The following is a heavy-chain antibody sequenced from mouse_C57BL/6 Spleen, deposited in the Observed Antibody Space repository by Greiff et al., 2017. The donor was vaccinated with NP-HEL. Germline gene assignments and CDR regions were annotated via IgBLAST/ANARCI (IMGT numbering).Heavy chain of an antibody. D-gene: IGHD1-1*01. CDR2: ISSGGDYI. CDR3: TRSDYYGSSLYWYFDV. CDR1: GFTFSSYA. J-gene: IGHJ1*03. V-gene: IGHV5-9-1*02. Sequence: EVQRVESGEGLVKPGGSLKLSCAASGFTFSSYAMSWVRQTPEKRLEWVAYISSGGDYIYYADTVKGRFTISRDNARNTLYLQMSSLKSEDTAMYYCTRSDYYGSSLYWYFDVWGTGTTVTVSS.